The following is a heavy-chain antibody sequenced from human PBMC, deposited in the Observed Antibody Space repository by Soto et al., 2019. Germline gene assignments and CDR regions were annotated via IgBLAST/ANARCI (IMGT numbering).Heavy chain of an antibody. V-gene: IGHV3-53*01. CDR1: GFTVSSNY. Sequence: GGSLRLSCAASGFTVSSNYMSWVRQAPGKGLEWVSVIYSGGSTYYADFVKGRFTISRDNSKNTLYLQMNSLRAEDTVVYYCARDRDYYDSSGYYGWYYGMDVWGQGTTVTVSS. CDR2: IYSGGST. CDR3: ARDRDYYDSSGYYGWYYGMDV. J-gene: IGHJ6*02. D-gene: IGHD3-22*01.